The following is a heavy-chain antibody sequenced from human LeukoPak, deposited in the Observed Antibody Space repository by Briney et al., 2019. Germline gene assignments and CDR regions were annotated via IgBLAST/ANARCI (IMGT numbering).Heavy chain of an antibody. V-gene: IGHV3-74*01. J-gene: IGHJ4*02. D-gene: IGHD5-18*01. CDR3: ARVRGYSYGGIDY. CDR1: GFTFSSYW. CDR2: INTDGSST. Sequence: GGSLRLSCAASGFTFSSYWMHWVRQAPGKGLVWVSRINTDGSSTSYADSVKGRFTISRDNAKNSLYLQMNSLRAEDTAVYYCARVRGYSYGGIDYWGQGTLVTVSS.